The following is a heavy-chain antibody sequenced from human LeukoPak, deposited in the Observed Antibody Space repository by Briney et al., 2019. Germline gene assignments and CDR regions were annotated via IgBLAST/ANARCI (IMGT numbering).Heavy chain of an antibody. CDR1: GGTFSSYA. CDR3: ARDLTNYYDSSGYYYVGDY. V-gene: IGHV1-69*04. CDR2: VIPILGIA. J-gene: IGHJ4*02. Sequence: SVKVSRKASGGTFSSYAISWVRQAPGQGLEWMGRVIPILGIANYAQKFQGRVTITADKSTSTAYMELSSLRSEDTAVYYCARDLTNYYDSSGYYYVGDYWGQGTLVTVSS. D-gene: IGHD3-22*01.